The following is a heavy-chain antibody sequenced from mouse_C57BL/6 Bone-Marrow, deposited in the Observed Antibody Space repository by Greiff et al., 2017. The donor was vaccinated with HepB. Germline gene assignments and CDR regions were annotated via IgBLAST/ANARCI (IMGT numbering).Heavy chain of an antibody. CDR1: GFNIKDYY. CDR3: AIHYYLDWYFDV. V-gene: IGHV14-2*01. Sequence: EVKLVESGAELVKPGASVKLSCTASGFNIKDYYMHWVKQRTEQGLEWIGRIDPEDGETKYAPKLQGKATITADTSSNTAYLQLSSLTSEDTAVYYCAIHYYLDWYFDVWGTGTTVTVSS. D-gene: IGHD1-1*01. J-gene: IGHJ1*03. CDR2: IDPEDGET.